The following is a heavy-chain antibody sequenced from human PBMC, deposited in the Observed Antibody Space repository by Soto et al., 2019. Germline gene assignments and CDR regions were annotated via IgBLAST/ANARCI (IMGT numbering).Heavy chain of an antibody. D-gene: IGHD3-3*01. CDR2: IYPGDSDT. J-gene: IGHJ6*02. Sequence: GESLKISCKGSGYSFTSYWIGWVRQMPGKGLEWMGIIYPGDSDTRYSPSFQGQVTISADKSISTAYLQWSSLKASDTAMYYCARWGAYDFWSGYCTNYYYGMDVWGQGTTVTVSS. V-gene: IGHV5-51*01. CDR1: GYSFTSYW. CDR3: ARWGAYDFWSGYCTNYYYGMDV.